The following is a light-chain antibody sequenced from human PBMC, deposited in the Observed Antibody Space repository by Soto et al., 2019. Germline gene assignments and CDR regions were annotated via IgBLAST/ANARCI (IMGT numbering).Light chain of an antibody. Sequence: EIPLTHAPFTLSASVGYSIPSHCRASQSISSWSAWYQQKPEKATKLMIYDASSLESGVPSMFSGSGSGKESTLTISSLQPDDFATYYCQQYNSYWTFGQGTKVDIK. CDR2: DAS. CDR3: QQYNSYWT. J-gene: IGKJ1*01. V-gene: IGKV1-5*01. CDR1: QSISSW.